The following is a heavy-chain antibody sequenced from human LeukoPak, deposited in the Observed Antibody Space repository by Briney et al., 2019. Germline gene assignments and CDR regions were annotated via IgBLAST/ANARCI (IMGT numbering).Heavy chain of an antibody. V-gene: IGHV1-24*01. Sequence: ASVKVSCKVSGYTLTELSMHWVRQAPGKGLEGMGGFDPEDGETIYAQKFQGRVTMTEDTSTDTAYMELSSLRSEDTAVYYCATERPRYDFWSGYFGHPWGQGTLVTVSS. J-gene: IGHJ5*02. D-gene: IGHD3-3*01. CDR1: GYTLTELS. CDR3: ATERPRYDFWSGYFGHP. CDR2: FDPEDGET.